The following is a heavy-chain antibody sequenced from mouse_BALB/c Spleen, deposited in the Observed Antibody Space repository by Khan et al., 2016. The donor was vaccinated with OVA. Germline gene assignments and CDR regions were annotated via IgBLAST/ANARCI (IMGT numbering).Heavy chain of an antibody. J-gene: IGHJ3*01. CDR3: ARSGYDYFAY. Sequence: VQLQESGAELVRPGSSVKISCKASGYAFSNYCMNWVKQRPGQGLEWIGQIYPGDGDTSYNGKFRGKATLTADKSSSTAYMQLSSLTSEDSAVYFCARSGYDYFAYWGQGTLVTVSA. CDR2: IYPGDGDT. D-gene: IGHD2-14*01. V-gene: IGHV1-80*01. CDR1: GYAFSNYC.